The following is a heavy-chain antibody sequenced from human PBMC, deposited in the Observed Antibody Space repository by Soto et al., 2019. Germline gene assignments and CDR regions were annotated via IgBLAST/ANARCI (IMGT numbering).Heavy chain of an antibody. V-gene: IGHV3-53*01. J-gene: IGHJ4*02. CDR2: LYSGGTT. Sequence: EVQLVESGGGLIQPGGSLRLSCAVSGFNFIRKYMIWVRQAPGKGLEWVSILYSGGTTYYADSVKGRFTISRDTSENTLYLQMNSLRAEDTAVYYCARGLYDSGSFYFDFWGQGTLVTVSS. CDR3: ARGLYDSGSFYFDF. CDR1: GFNFIRKY. D-gene: IGHD3-10*01.